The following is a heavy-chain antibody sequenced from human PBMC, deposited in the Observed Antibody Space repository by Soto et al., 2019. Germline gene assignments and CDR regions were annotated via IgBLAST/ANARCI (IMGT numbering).Heavy chain of an antibody. Sequence: ASVKVSCKASGFTFTSSAVQWVRQARGQRLEWIGWIVVGSGNTNYAQKFQERVTITRDMSTSTAYMELSSLRSEDTAVYYCAADSVDSGSYLEALDIWGKGTMVTVSS. D-gene: IGHD1-26*01. CDR2: IVVGSGNT. V-gene: IGHV1-58*01. CDR1: GFTFTSSA. J-gene: IGHJ3*02. CDR3: AADSVDSGSYLEALDI.